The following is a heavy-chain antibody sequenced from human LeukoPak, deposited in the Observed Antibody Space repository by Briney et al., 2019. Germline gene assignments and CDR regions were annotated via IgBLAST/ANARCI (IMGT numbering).Heavy chain of an antibody. Sequence: PSETLSLTCSVSGGYISSYYCSWLRQSPGKGLEWLGYIHYHEGTNYNPSLKSRVTMSVDTSKSQFSLKLTYVTAADTAVYFCARDHYDSSGSHRTFDIWGQGTVVTVSS. CDR3: ARDHYDSSGSHRTFDI. CDR2: IHYHEGT. J-gene: IGHJ3*02. D-gene: IGHD3-22*01. CDR1: GGYISSYY. V-gene: IGHV4-59*01.